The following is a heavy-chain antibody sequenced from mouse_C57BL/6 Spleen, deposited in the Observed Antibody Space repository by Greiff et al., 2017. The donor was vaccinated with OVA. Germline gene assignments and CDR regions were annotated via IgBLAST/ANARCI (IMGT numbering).Heavy chain of an antibody. V-gene: IGHV1-52*01. CDR2: IDPSDSET. J-gene: IGHJ3*01. D-gene: IGHD2-4*01. Sequence: VQLQQPGAELVRPGSSVKLSCKASGYTFTSYWMHWVKQRPIQGLEWIGNIDPSDSETHYNQKFKDKATLTVDKSSSTAYMQLSSLTSEDSAVYYCALYYDYDGFAYWGKGTLVTVSA. CDR3: ALYYDYDGFAY. CDR1: GYTFTSYW.